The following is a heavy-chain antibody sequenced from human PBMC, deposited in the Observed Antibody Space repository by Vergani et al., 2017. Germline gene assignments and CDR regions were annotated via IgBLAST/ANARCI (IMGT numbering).Heavy chain of an antibody. Sequence: EVQLVESGGGPVKPGGSLRLSCAASGFTFSSYSMNWVRQAPGKGLEWVSSISSSSSYIYYADSVKGRFTISRDNAKNSLYLQMNSLRAEDTAVYYCARENTGIAARPNLHYYYYYMDVWGKGTTVTVSS. CDR1: GFTFSSYS. CDR2: ISSSSSYI. D-gene: IGHD6-6*01. V-gene: IGHV3-21*01. J-gene: IGHJ6*03. CDR3: ARENTGIAARPNLHYYYYYMDV.